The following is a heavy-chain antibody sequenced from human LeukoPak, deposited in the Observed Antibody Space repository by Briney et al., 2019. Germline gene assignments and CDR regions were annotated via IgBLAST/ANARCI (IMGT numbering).Heavy chain of an antibody. CDR2: HRSEAYGGTT. D-gene: IGHD3-9*01. CDR3: TRRRDYDILTGYPTPSY. J-gene: IGHJ4*02. CDR1: GFSFGDYG. Sequence: RSLRVSHTACGFSFGDYGMSWDPHLPGAGLGELRLHRSEAYGGTTEYAASLKGRFTISSDDSKSIAYLQMNSLKTEDTAVYYCTRRRDYDILTGYPTPSYWGQGTLVTVSS. V-gene: IGHV3-49*04.